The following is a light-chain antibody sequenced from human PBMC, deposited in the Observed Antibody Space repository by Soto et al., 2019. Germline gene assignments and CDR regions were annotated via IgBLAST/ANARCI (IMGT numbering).Light chain of an antibody. CDR3: HQRQSWPRT. Sequence: EIVLTQSQATLSSYPGESVTLSCRASQYINTRLAWYQHRPGQAPRLLIYQTSLRAAGIPARFSASGSGTDFTLTISDVQPEDFALYYCHQRQSWPRTFGQGTKVDI. V-gene: IGKV3-11*01. J-gene: IGKJ1*01. CDR1: QYINTR. CDR2: QTS.